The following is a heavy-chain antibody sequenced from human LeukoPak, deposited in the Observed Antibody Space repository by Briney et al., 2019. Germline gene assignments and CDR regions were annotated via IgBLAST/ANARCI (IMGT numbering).Heavy chain of an antibody. V-gene: IGHV5-51*01. CDR1: GYSFTSYW. CDR2: IDPRDSET. D-gene: IGHD7-27*01. CDR3: ARQKAMGRSGDY. Sequence: GESLKISCNASGYSFTSYWIGWVRQMPAKSLEWMGVIDPRDSETRYTPSFQGQVTISVDKSLTTADLQWNSLKASDTAMYYCARQKAMGRSGDYWGQGTLVTV. J-gene: IGHJ4*02.